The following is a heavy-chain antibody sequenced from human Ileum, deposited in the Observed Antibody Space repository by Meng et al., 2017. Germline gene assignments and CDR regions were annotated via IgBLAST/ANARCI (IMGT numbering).Heavy chain of an antibody. CDR3: VKGGYGSGWEVTFDY. CDR2: ISWDGGTT. CDR1: RLTFDDYA. Sequence: GGSLKISCAASRLTFDDYAMHWVRQPPGKGLEWVGLISWDGGTTYYADSVKGRFSISRDNRKNSLYLQMNSLRAEDTALYYCVKGGYGSGWEVTFDYWGQGTLVTVSS. D-gene: IGHD6-19*01. J-gene: IGHJ4*02. V-gene: IGHV3-43D*04.